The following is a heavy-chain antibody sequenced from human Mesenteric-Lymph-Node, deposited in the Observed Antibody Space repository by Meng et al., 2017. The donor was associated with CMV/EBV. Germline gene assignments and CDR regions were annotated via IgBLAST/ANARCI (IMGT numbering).Heavy chain of an antibody. CDR2: ISSSGNII. D-gene: IGHD2-21*01. J-gene: IGHJ4*02. V-gene: IGHV3-11*04. CDR3: ARACGGDCYSYYFDY. CDR1: GFTFSDYY. Sequence: GESLKISCAASGFTFSDYYMSWIRQAPGKGLEWVSYISSSGNIIYYADSVKGRFTISRDNAKHSLYLQMNSLRAEDTAVYYCARACGGDCYSYYFDYWGQGTLVTVSS.